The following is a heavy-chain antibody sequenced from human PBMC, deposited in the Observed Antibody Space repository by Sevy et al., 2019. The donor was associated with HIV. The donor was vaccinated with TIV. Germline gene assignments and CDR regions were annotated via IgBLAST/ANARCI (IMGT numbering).Heavy chain of an antibody. CDR3: ARCITSSSGYYGMDV. Sequence: GGSLRLSCAASGFTFSSYSMNWVRQAPGKGLEWVSSISSSSSYIDYADSVKGRFTISRDNAKNSLYLQMNSLRAEDTAVYYCARCITSSSGYYGMDVWGQGTTVTVSS. CDR2: ISSSSSYI. V-gene: IGHV3-21*01. D-gene: IGHD6-6*01. CDR1: GFTFSSYS. J-gene: IGHJ6*02.